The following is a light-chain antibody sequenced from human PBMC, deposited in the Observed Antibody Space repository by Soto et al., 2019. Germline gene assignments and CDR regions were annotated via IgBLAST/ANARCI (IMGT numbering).Light chain of an antibody. J-gene: IGKJ5*01. Sequence: DIQLTQSPSFLSASVGDRVTITCRASQGISSYLAWYQQKPGKAPKLLIYAASTLQSGVPSRFSGSGSGTEFTLTISSLQPEDFATYYCQQHNSYPITFGHGTRLEIK. V-gene: IGKV1-9*01. CDR3: QQHNSYPIT. CDR2: AAS. CDR1: QGISSY.